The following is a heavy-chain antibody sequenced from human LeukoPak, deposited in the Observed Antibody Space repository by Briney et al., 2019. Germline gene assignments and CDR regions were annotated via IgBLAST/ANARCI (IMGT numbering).Heavy chain of an antibody. V-gene: IGHV3-21*01. Sequence: PGGSLRLSCAASGFTFSSYSMNWVRQAPGKGLEWVSSISSSSSYIYYADSVKGRFTISRDNAKNSLYLQMNSLRAEDTAVYYCARDRCSSTSCRRFDYWGQGTLVTVSS. CDR2: ISSSSSYI. CDR3: ARDRCSSTSCRRFDY. J-gene: IGHJ4*02. D-gene: IGHD2-2*01. CDR1: GFTFSSYS.